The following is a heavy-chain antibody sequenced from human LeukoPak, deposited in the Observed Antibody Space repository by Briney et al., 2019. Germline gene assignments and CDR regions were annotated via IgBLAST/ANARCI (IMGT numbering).Heavy chain of an antibody. CDR3: ARGPVTGTWVY. Sequence: PGGSLRLSCAASGLTFSSYWMHWVRQAPGKGLVWVSRINSDGSSTSYADSVKGRFTISRDNAKNTLYLQMNSLRAEDTAVYYCARGPVTGTWVYWGQGTLVTVSS. CDR2: INSDGSST. J-gene: IGHJ4*02. D-gene: IGHD1-7*01. CDR1: GLTFSSYW. V-gene: IGHV3-74*01.